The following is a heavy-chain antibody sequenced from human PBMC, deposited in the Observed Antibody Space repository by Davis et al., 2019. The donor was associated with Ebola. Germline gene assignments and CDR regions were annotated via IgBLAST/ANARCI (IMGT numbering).Heavy chain of an antibody. CDR3: AKDQADYGDYAHPTRLCCGGGMDV. Sequence: PGGSLRLSCAASGFTFSSYGMHWVRQAPGKGLEWVAFIRYDGSNKYYADSVKGRFTISRDNSKNTLYLQMNSLRAEDTAVYYCAKDQADYGDYAHPTRLCCGGGMDVWGKGTTVTVSS. J-gene: IGHJ6*04. D-gene: IGHD4-17*01. CDR2: IRYDGSNK. CDR1: GFTFSSYG. V-gene: IGHV3-30*02.